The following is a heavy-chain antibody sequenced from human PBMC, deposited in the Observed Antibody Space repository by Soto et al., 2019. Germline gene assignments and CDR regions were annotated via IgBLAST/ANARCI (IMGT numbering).Heavy chain of an antibody. J-gene: IGHJ4*02. CDR3: AHQAEGYYFPFEH. V-gene: IGHV3-23*01. Sequence: GGSLRLSCAASGFTFSNHAMNWVRQAPGKGLEWVSVISGSGDTSYADSVKGRITISRDNSKNTVYLQMNRLRAEDTALYYWAHQAEGYYFPFEHWGKGTLVTVAS. CDR1: GFTFSNHA. CDR2: ISGSGDT. D-gene: IGHD3-3*01.